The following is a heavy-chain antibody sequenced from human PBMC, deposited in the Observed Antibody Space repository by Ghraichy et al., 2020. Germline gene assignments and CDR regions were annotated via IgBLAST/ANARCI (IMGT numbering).Heavy chain of an antibody. D-gene: IGHD5/OR15-5a*01. CDR1: GFTFDNYA. CDR2: IRGSADRT. CDR3: AKVLNTVRSTIPEFDY. V-gene: IGHV3-23*01. Sequence: ETLSLTCAASGFTFDNYAMSWVRQAPGKGLEWVSAIRGSADRTYYADSLKGRFTISRDNSKNTLYLQMNSLRVEDTAVYYCAKVLNTVRSTIPEFDYWGQGTLVTVSS. J-gene: IGHJ4*02.